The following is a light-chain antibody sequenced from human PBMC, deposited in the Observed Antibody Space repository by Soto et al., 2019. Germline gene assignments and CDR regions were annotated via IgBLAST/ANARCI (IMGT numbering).Light chain of an antibody. CDR1: KSVLYSFTNKNS. V-gene: IGKV4-1*01. CDR3: QQYYSAPRA. CDR2: WAS. Sequence: DIVMTQSPDSLAVSLGERATITCKSSKSVLYSFTNKNSLSWYQQKPGQPPKLLIYWASTRESGFPYRFNGSWSGTDFTRTISIRHSEDVAVYYCQQYYSAPRAFGQGTKVEIK. J-gene: IGKJ1*01.